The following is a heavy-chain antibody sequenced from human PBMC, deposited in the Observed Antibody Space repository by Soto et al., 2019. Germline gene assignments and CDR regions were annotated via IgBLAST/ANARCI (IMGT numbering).Heavy chain of an antibody. CDR1: GFNFADAW. J-gene: IGHJ4*02. D-gene: IGHD2-2*01. Sequence: EVQLVDSGGGLVKPGGSLTLSCAASGFNFADAWMTWVRQAPGKGLEWVGRIRSKSGGGTTDYATPVNGRFSISRDDAKETLNLQMSSLRTDDTAVYFCVADRPGASSFADYWGQGILVTVSA. V-gene: IGHV3-15*07. CDR3: VADRPGASSFADY. CDR2: IRSKSGGGTT.